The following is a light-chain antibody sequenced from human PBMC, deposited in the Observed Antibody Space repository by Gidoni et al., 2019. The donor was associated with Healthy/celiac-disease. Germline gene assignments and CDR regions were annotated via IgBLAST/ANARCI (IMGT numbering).Light chain of an antibody. CDR1: NIGSKS. J-gene: IGLJ2*01. CDR2: DAS. V-gene: IGLV3-21*02. CDR3: QVWDSSSAHVV. Sequence: SYVLTQPPSGSVAPGQTARITCGGNNIGSKSVHWYQQKPGQAPVLVVYDASDRPAGIPERFSGSNSGNTATLTISRVEAGDEAAYYCQVWDSSSAHVVFGGGTKLTVL.